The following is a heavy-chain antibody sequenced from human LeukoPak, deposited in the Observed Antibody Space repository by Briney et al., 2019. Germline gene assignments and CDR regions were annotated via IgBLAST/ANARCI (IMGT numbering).Heavy chain of an antibody. Sequence: GESLKISCQVSGYIFTNYWIGWVRQMPGKGLESMGIIYPADSDTTYSPSFEGQVTISADKSIDTVYLQWSSLKASDTATYYCARQSRDGSKARGYYFDSWGQGTLVTVSS. D-gene: IGHD3-10*01. J-gene: IGHJ4*02. CDR1: GYIFTNYW. V-gene: IGHV5-51*01. CDR2: IYPADSDT. CDR3: ARQSRDGSKARGYYFDS.